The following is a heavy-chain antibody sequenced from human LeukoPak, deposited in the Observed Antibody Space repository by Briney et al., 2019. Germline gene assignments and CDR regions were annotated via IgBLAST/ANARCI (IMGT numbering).Heavy chain of an antibody. CDR2: ISAYDGNT. Sequence: GASVTVSCKASGYAFISYGFSWVRRAPGQGLEWMGWISAYDGNTKSIDKLQGRVTLTTDTSTNTAYLELRGLRSDDTAVYYCTRDAYGSGKGYFDYWGQGTLVTVSS. CDR3: TRDAYGSGKGYFDY. V-gene: IGHV1-18*01. D-gene: IGHD3-10*01. J-gene: IGHJ4*02. CDR1: GYAFISYG.